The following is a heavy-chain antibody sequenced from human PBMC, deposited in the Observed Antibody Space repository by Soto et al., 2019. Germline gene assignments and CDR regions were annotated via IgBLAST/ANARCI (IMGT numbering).Heavy chain of an antibody. CDR1: GFTFSNAW. Sequence: GGSLRLSCAASGFTFSNAWMSWVRQAPGKGLEWVGRIKSKTDGGTTDYAAPVKGGFTISRDDSKNTLYLQMNSLKTEDTAVYYCTIDYPRSLPGYWGQGTLVTVSS. V-gene: IGHV3-15*01. J-gene: IGHJ4*02. CDR2: IKSKTDGGTT. CDR3: TIDYPRSLPGY.